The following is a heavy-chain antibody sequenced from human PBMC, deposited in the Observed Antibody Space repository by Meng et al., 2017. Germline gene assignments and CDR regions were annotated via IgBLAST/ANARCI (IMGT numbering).Heavy chain of an antibody. V-gene: IGHV1-69*01. J-gene: IGHJ4*02. CDR1: GASFSSYA. Sequence: QVLQVQSGAVGKKPGASVEVSCAPFGASFSSYASSWVRQAPGQGLEWMGGIIPIFGTANYAQKFQGRVTITADESTSTAYMELSSLRSEDTAVYYCASNDGTGDRTGGDYWGQGTLVTVSS. CDR3: ASNDGTGDRTGGDY. D-gene: IGHD7-27*01. CDR2: IIPIFGTA.